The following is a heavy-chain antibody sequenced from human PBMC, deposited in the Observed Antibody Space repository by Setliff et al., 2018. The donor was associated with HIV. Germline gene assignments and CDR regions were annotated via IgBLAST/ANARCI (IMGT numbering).Heavy chain of an antibody. CDR2: INRSGRA. Sequence: SETLSLTCAVYGESFSGYYWSWIRQPAGKGLEWLGEINRSGRAKYNPSLKSRASISADTSKNQFSLRLTSVTAADTAVYYCARGAPYCNHGICHLFDYWGHGNLVTVSS. CDR3: ARGAPYCNHGICHLFDY. D-gene: IGHD2-8*01. CDR1: GESFSGYY. J-gene: IGHJ4*01. V-gene: IGHV4-34*01.